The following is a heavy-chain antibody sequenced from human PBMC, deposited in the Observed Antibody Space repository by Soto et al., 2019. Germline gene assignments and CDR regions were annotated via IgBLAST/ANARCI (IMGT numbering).Heavy chain of an antibody. CDR2: ISGSGGST. D-gene: IGHD3-3*01. Sequence: GGSLRLSCAASGFTFSSYAMSWVRQAPGKGLEWVSAISGSGGSTYYADSVKGRFTISRDNSKNTPKNQFSLNLDSVTAADTAVYFCARDFAYFDSWGQGTLVTVSS. V-gene: IGHV3-23*01. CDR1: GFTFSSYA. J-gene: IGHJ4*02. CDR3: ARDFAYFDS.